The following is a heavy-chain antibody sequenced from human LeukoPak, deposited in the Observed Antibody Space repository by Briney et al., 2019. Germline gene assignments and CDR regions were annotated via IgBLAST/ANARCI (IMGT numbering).Heavy chain of an antibody. Sequence: PGGSLRLSCATSGFTFSSYAMSWVRQAPGKGLEWVSVIYSGGSTYYADSVKGRFTISRDNSKNTLYLQMNSLRAEDTAVYYCARDRDDYPDYWGQGTLVTVSS. CDR2: IYSGGST. J-gene: IGHJ4*02. V-gene: IGHV3-53*01. CDR1: GFTFSSYA. CDR3: ARDRDDYPDY.